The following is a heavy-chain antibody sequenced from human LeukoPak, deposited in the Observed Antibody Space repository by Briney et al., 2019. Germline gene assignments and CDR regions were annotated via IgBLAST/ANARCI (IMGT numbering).Heavy chain of an antibody. CDR1: AFTFRSYW. D-gene: IGHD3-9*01. CDR3: ARTYYDILTGIRDFGY. CDR2: INHNGNVN. V-gene: IGHV3-7*03. Sequence: PGGSLRLSCAASAFTFRSYWMTWVRQAPGKGLEWVASINHNGNVNYYVDSVKGRFTISRDNAKNSLYLQMSNLRAEDTAVYYCARTYYDILTGIRDFGYWGQGTLVTVSS. J-gene: IGHJ4*02.